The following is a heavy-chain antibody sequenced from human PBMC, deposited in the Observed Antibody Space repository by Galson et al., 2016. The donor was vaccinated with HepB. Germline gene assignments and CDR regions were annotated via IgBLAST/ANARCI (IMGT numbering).Heavy chain of an antibody. Sequence: SLRLSCAASGFTFSSYAMHWVRQAPGKGLEWVAVISFDGSNNFYADSVKGRFTISRDNSKNTLYLQMNSLRAEDTAVYYCARDDDYVWGTYRYTRTVPQYYFDYCGQGTLVPVSS. CDR2: ISFDGSNN. CDR1: GFTFSSYA. D-gene: IGHD3-16*02. CDR3: ARDDDYVWGTYRYTRTVPQYYFDY. V-gene: IGHV3-30-3*01. J-gene: IGHJ4*02.